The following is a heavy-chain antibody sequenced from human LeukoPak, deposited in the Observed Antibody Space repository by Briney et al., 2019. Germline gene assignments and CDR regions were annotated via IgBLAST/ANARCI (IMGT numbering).Heavy chain of an antibody. Sequence: GGSLRLSCAASGFTFSNYWMSWVRQAPGKGLEWVANIKQDGSEKNYVDSVKGRFTISRDNAKNSLYLQMNNLRAEDTAVYYCSRADVWGSAWDFNYGGKGPLVPFPS. CDR1: GFTFSNYW. CDR3: SRADVWGSAWDFNY. D-gene: IGHD3-16*01. V-gene: IGHV3-7*01. CDR2: IKQDGSEK. J-gene: IGHJ4*02.